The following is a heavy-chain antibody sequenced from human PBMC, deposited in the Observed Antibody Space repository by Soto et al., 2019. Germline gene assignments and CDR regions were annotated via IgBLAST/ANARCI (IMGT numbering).Heavy chain of an antibody. CDR3: AREIMSYATY. D-gene: IGHD2-8*01. CDR2: ISSSSSTI. V-gene: IGHV3-48*01. CDR1: GFTFSTYS. Sequence: EVQLVESGGGLVQPGGSLRLSCAASGFTFSTYSMNWVRQAPGKGLEWVSYISSSSSTIYYVDSVKGRFTISRDNAKNSLYLQMNSLRAEDTAVYYCAREIMSYATYLGQGTLVTVSS. J-gene: IGHJ4*02.